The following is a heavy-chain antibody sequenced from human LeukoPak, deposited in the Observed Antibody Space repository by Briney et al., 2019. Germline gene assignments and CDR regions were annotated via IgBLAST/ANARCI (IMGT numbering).Heavy chain of an antibody. CDR3: ARDYGDYHFDH. J-gene: IGHJ4*02. V-gene: IGHV4-39*02. D-gene: IGHD4-17*01. CDR2: IYYSGST. CDR1: GGSISSSSYY. Sequence: PSETLSLTCTVSGGSISSSSYYWGWIRQPPGKGLEWIGNIYYSGSTYYKPSLKSRATISVDTSKNQFSLKLSSVSAADTAVYYCARDYGDYHFDHWAREPWSPSPQ.